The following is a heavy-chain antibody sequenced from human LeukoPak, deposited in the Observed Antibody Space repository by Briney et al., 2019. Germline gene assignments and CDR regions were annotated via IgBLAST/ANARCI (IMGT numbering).Heavy chain of an antibody. D-gene: IGHD3-22*01. Sequence: PGGSLRLSCTASGFTFGDYGMSWVRQAPGKGLEWVGFIRGKAYGGTTEYAASVKGRFTISRDDSKSIAYLQMNSLKTEDTAVYYCARGDYYDTSGYYFLFDYWGQGTLVTVSS. CDR3: ARGDYYDTSGYYFLFDY. CDR1: GFTFGDYG. V-gene: IGHV3-49*04. J-gene: IGHJ4*02. CDR2: IRGKAYGGTT.